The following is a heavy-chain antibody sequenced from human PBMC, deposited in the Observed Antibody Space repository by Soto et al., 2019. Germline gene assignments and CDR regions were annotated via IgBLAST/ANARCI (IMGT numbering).Heavy chain of an antibody. CDR2: ISSNSAYI. V-gene: IGHV3-21*01. CDR1: GFTFRSFT. J-gene: IGHJ5*02. Sequence: LXLSCAASGFTFRSFTINWVSQAPWKGLEWVSTISSNSAYIYYTDALRGRFTISRDNAKNSLHLQMNNLRAEDTAVYYCTRDASRDSSARGWFDPWGPGTLVTVS. D-gene: IGHD6-13*01. CDR3: TRDASRDSSARGWFDP.